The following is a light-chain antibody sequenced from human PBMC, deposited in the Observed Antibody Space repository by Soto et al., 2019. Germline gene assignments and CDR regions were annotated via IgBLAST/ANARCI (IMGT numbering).Light chain of an antibody. Sequence: ESVLYQSPCTLSLSPGERTTISCRASQSISSYLTWYQQKPGQGPRLLSYGASSMATGVPARFSGSGSGTDFTLAIGRLEPEDFTVYYCQQCKKSPRTFGQGTKV. CDR2: GAS. CDR1: QSISSY. J-gene: IGKJ1*01. CDR3: QQCKKSPRT. V-gene: IGKV3-11*01.